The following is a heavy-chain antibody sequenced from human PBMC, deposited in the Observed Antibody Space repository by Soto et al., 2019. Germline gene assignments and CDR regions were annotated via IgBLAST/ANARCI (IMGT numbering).Heavy chain of an antibody. CDR3: AIGGGMDV. V-gene: IGHV3-30*03. J-gene: IGHJ6*02. CDR2: ISYDGSNK. D-gene: IGHD2-15*01. Sequence: QVQLVESGGGVVQPGRSLRLSCAASGFTFSSYGMHWVRQAPGKGLEWVAVISYDGSNKYYADSVKGRFTISRDNSKNTLYLQMNSLRAEDTAVYHCAIGGGMDVWGQGTTVTVSS. CDR1: GFTFSSYG.